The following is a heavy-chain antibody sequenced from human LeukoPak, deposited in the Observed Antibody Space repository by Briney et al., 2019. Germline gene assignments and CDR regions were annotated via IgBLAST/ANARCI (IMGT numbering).Heavy chain of an antibody. V-gene: IGHV4-38-2*02. J-gene: IGHJ6*03. CDR2: IYHSGST. Sequence: SETLSLTCTVSGYSISSGYYWGWIRQPPGKGLEWIGSIYHSGSTYYNPSLKSRVTISVDTSKNQFSLKLSSVTAADTAVYYCAREDFSSSWALLDYYYYMDVWGKGTTVTVSS. D-gene: IGHD6-13*01. CDR3: AREDFSSSWALLDYYYYMDV. CDR1: GYSISSGYY.